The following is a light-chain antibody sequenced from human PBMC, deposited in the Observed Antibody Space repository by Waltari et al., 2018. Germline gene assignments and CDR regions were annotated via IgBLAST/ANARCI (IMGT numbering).Light chain of an antibody. V-gene: IGLV2-8*01. CDR1: GSDVGGYNY. J-gene: IGLJ1*01. Sequence: QSALTQPPSASGSPGQSVTISCPGTGSDVGGYNYVSWYQQHPGKAPTLMIYEVSKRPSGVPDRFSGSKSGNTASLTVSGLQSEDEADYYCSSYAGSFPYVFGTGTKVTVL. CDR2: EVS. CDR3: SSYAGSFPYV.